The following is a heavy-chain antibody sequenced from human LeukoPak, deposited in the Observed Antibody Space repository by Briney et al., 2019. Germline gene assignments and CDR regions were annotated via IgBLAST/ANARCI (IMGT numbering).Heavy chain of an antibody. CDR2: ISSSRSYI. CDR3: ARCMYSSGWYDVFDY. D-gene: IGHD6-19*01. V-gene: IGHV3-21*01. J-gene: IGHJ4*02. Sequence: GGSLRLSCAASGFTFSSYSMNWVRQAPGKGLEWVSSISSSRSYIYYADSVKGRFTISRDNAKNSLYLQMNSLRAEDTAVYYCARCMYSSGWYDVFDYWGQGTLVTVSS. CDR1: GFTFSSYS.